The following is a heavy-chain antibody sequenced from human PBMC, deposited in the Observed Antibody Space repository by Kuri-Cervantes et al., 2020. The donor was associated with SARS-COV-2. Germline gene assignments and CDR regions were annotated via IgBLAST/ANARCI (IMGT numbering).Heavy chain of an antibody. D-gene: IGHD6-19*01. CDR2: ISSSSSTI. CDR3: ARGSPSGWYRVYDY. J-gene: IGHJ4*02. Sequence: ESLKISCAASGFTFSSYSMNWVRQAPGKGLEWVSYISSSSSTIYYADSVKGRFTISRDNAKNSLYLQMNSLRAEDTAVYYCARGSPSGWYRVYDYWGQGTLVTVSS. CDR1: GFTFSSYS. V-gene: IGHV3-48*01.